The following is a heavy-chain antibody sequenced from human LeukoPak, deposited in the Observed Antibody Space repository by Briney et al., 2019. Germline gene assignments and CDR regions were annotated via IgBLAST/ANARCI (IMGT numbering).Heavy chain of an antibody. V-gene: IGHV3-53*01. D-gene: IGHD1-14*01. J-gene: IGHJ4*02. Sequence: QPGGSLRLSCAASGFTVITNDMTWVRQAPGKGLEWVSVLYSDGNTKYADSVQGRITISRDNSKNTLYLEMNSLSPDDTAVYYCARGVEPLAANTLAYWGQGTLVTVSS. CDR1: GFTVITND. CDR2: LYSDGNT. CDR3: ARGVEPLAANTLAY.